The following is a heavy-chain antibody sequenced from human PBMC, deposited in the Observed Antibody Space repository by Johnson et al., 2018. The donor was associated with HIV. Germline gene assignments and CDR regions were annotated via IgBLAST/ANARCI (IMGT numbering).Heavy chain of an antibody. D-gene: IGHD3/OR15-3a*01. CDR3: ARDGRGLDAFDI. CDR2: TSYDESDK. J-gene: IGHJ3*02. V-gene: IGHV3-30*04. CDR1: GFTFSYYS. Sequence: QVQLVESGGGVVQPGRSLRLSCAASGFTFSYYSMHWVRQAPGKGLEWVALTSYDESDKFYADSVKGRFIISRDNSKNSLSLQLNSLRAEDTATYYCARDGRGLDAFDIWGQGTVVTVSS.